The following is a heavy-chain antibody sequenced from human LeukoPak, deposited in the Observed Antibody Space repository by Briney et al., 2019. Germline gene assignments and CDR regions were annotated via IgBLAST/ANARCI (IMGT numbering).Heavy chain of an antibody. Sequence: ASVKVSCKASGYTFTAYYMHWVRQVPGQGLEWMGRINPNSGDTDYAQKFQGRVIMTRDTSISTAYMEVSRLRSDDTAVYYCARVDSGHDYGPSWGQGTSVTVSS. V-gene: IGHV1-2*06. CDR2: INPNSGDT. D-gene: IGHD5-12*01. CDR3: ARVDSGHDYGPS. CDR1: GYTFTAYY. J-gene: IGHJ3*01.